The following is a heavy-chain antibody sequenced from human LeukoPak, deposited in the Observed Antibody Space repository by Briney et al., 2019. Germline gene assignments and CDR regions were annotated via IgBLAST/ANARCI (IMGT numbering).Heavy chain of an antibody. V-gene: IGHV4-39*01. Sequence: SETLSLTCIVSGDSISSSSSYWGWIRQPPGTGLEWIGNFYYTGSTYYNPSLKSRVTISADTSKNQFSMRLRSVTVADTAVYYCARQGPTETFDYWGQGALVTVSS. CDR1: GDSISSSSSY. CDR2: FYYTGST. J-gene: IGHJ4*02. D-gene: IGHD1-1*01. CDR3: ARQGPTETFDY.